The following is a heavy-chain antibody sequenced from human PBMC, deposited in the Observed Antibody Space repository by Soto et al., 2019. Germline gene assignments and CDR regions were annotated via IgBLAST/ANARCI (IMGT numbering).Heavy chain of an antibody. D-gene: IGHD2-2*01. V-gene: IGHV3-21*01. J-gene: IGHJ6*02. CDR3: ARDYRCSSTSCYGGLYYYYGMDV. CDR1: GFTFSSYS. Sequence: EVQLVESGGGLVKPGGSLRLSCAASGFTFSSYSMNWVRQAPGKGLEWVSSISSSSSYIYYADSVKGRFTISRDNAKNSLYLQMNSLRAEDTAVYYCARDYRCSSTSCYGGLYYYYGMDVWGQGTTVTVSS. CDR2: ISSSSSYI.